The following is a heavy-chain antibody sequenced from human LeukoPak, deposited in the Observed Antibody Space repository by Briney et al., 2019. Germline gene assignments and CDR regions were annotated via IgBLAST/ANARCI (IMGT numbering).Heavy chain of an antibody. D-gene: IGHD4-17*01. CDR1: GGSISSGYY. J-gene: IGHJ3*02. V-gene: IGHV4-38-2*02. CDR3: ARVGYGDYTGGAFDI. CDR2: IYHSGST. Sequence: SETLSLTCTVSGGSISSGYYWGWIRQPPGKGLEWIGSIYHSGSTYYNPSLKSRVTISVDTSKSQFSLKLSSVTAADTAVYYCARVGYGDYTGGAFDIWGQGTMVTVSS.